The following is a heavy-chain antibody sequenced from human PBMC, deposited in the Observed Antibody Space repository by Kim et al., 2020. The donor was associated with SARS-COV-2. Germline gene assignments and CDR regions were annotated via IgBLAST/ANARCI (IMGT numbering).Heavy chain of an antibody. CDR3: ATTVGIIMFN. Sequence: GGSLRLSCVGSGFTFSSQSINWVRQAPGKGLEWVSSINSRSTFLSYAESVRGRFTISRDNAKNSLFLQLNNLRAEDTAVYYCATTVGIIMFNWGPGTLVTVSS. D-gene: IGHD3-10*02. V-gene: IGHV3-21*04. CDR2: INSRSTFL. CDR1: GFTFSSQS. J-gene: IGHJ4*02.